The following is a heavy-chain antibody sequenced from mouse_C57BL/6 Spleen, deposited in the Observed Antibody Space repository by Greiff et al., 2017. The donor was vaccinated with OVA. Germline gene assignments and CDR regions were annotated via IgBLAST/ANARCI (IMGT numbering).Heavy chain of an antibody. CDR2: ISDGGSYT. J-gene: IGHJ2*01. CDR3: AREGFLYYGSSPYYFDY. D-gene: IGHD1-1*01. Sequence: EVQGVESGGGLVKPGGSLKLSCAASGFTFSSYAMSWVRQTPEKRLEWVATISDGGSYTYYPDNVKGRFTISRDNAKNNLYLQMSHLKSEDTAMYYCAREGFLYYGSSPYYFDYWGQGTTLTVSS. CDR1: GFTFSSYA. V-gene: IGHV5-4*01.